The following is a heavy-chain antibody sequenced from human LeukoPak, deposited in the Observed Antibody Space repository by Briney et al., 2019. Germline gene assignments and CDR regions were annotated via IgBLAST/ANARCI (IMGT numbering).Heavy chain of an antibody. CDR3: AREEAAFDY. V-gene: IGHV4-59*01. CDR2: VYYSGSI. CDR1: GGSMRSYY. J-gene: IGHJ4*02. Sequence: SETLSLTCSVSGGSMRSYYWNWIRQPPGKGLEWIGYVYYSGSINYNPSLKSRVTISVDTSKNQFSLRLTSVTAADTAVYYCAREEAAFDYWGQGTLFIVSS.